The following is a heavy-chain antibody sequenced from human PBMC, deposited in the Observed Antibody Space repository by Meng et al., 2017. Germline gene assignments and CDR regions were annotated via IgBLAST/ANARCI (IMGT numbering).Heavy chain of an antibody. Sequence: QWQVVLSCSYLNEPVAQGKVSCKASGYTFTSYAMNWVRQAPGRGLEWMGWINTKSGNPTYAQGFTGRFVFSLDTSVSTAYLQISSLKAEDTAVYYCARRYYYDSSGYYFYVFGYWGQGTLVTVSS. D-gene: IGHD3-22*01. CDR2: INTKSGNP. J-gene: IGHJ4*02. CDR1: GYTFTSYA. CDR3: ARRYYYDSSGYYFYVFGY. V-gene: IGHV7-4-1*02.